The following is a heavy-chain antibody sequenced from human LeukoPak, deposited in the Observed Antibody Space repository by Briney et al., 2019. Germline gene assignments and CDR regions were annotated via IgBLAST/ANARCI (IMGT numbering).Heavy chain of an antibody. CDR1: GYTFTGYY. CDR3: AREGLNEGTKFDP. V-gene: IGHV1-2*02. D-gene: IGHD3-16*01. J-gene: IGHJ5*02. Sequence: GASVKVSCKASGYTFTGYYMHWVRQAPGQGLEWMGWINPNSGGTNYAQKFQGRVTMTRDTSISTAYMELSRLGSDDTAVYYCAREGLNEGTKFDPWGQGTLVTVSS. CDR2: INPNSGGT.